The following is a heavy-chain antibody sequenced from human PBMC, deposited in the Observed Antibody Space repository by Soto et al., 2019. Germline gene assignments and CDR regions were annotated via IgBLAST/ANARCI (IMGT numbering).Heavy chain of an antibody. V-gene: IGHV3-66*01. J-gene: IGHJ4*02. CDR2: IYSGGST. Sequence: EVQLVESGGGLVQPGGSLRLSCAASGFTVSSNYMSWVRQAPGKGLEWVSVIYSGGSTYYADSVKGRFTISRDNSKNTLYLQMNSLRAEDTAVYYCARGFLEWLLPSDYWGRGTLVTVSS. CDR1: GFTVSSNY. D-gene: IGHD3-3*01. CDR3: ARGFLEWLLPSDY.